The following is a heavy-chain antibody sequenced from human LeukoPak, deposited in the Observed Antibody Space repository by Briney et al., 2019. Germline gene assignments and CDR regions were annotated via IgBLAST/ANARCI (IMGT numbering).Heavy chain of an antibody. CDR1: GYTLTSYY. V-gene: IGHV1-46*01. J-gene: IGHJ4*02. CDR3: ARASGYCGGITCWDDY. CDR2: INPSGGSR. Sequence: ASVKVSCKAAGYTLTSYYMHWVRQAPGQGLEWMGIINPSGGSRTYAQKFQGRVTMTRDTSTSTVCMELSSLRSEDTAVYYCARASGYCGGITCWDDYWGQGTLVTVSS. D-gene: IGHD2-21*01.